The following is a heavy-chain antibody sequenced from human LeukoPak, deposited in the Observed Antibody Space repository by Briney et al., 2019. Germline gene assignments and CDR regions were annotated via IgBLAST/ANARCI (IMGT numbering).Heavy chain of an antibody. CDR1: GFTFSSYG. Sequence: GGSLRLSCAASGFTFSSYGMSWVRQAPGKGLEWVSVLSGSGGSTYYADSVKGRFTISRDNSKNTLYLQMNSLRAEDTAVYYCAKVGYYGSGSYPNWGQGTLVTVSS. J-gene: IGHJ4*02. CDR3: AKVGYYGSGSYPN. V-gene: IGHV3-23*01. D-gene: IGHD3-10*01. CDR2: LSGSGGST.